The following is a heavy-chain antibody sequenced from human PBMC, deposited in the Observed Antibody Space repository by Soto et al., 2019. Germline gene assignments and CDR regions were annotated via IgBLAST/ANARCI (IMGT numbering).Heavy chain of an antibody. V-gene: IGHV4-31*03. CDR3: ARDGPDRPRWFDP. D-gene: IGHD6-6*01. CDR2: IYYSGST. Sequence: SSETLSLTCTVSGGSISSGGYYWSWIRQHPGKGLEWIGYIYYSGSTYYNPSLKSRVTISVDTSKNQFSLKLSSVTAADTAVYYCARDGPDRPRWFDPWGQGTLVTVS. J-gene: IGHJ5*02. CDR1: GGSISSGGYY.